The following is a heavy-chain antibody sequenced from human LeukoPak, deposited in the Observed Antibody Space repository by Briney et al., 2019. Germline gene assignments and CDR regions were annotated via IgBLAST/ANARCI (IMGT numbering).Heavy chain of an antibody. J-gene: IGHJ3*02. Sequence: VASVKVSCKASGYTFTSYYMHWVRQAPGQGLEWMGLINPSGGSTSYAQKFQGRVTMTRDTSTSTVYMELSSLRSEDTAVYYCARDEDWGGTRGAFDIWGEGKMVTVSS. D-gene: IGHD7-27*01. CDR2: INPSGGST. CDR3: ARDEDWGGTRGAFDI. V-gene: IGHV1-46*01. CDR1: GYTFTSYY.